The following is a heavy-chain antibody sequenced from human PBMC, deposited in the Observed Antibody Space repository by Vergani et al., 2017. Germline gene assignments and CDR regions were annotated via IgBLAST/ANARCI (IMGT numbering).Heavy chain of an antibody. CDR2: IIPMYGTT. D-gene: IGHD7-27*01. V-gene: IGHV1-69*13. CDR1: GGTFSSSG. J-gene: IGHJ4*02. Sequence: QVQLVQSGAEVKKPGSSVKVSCKASGGTFSSSGLSWVRQAPGQGLEWMGRIIPMYGTTNYAQKFQGRVTMTADESTSTAFMELRSLRSEDTAVYYCARYSRYANWGPLDYWGQGTLVTVSS. CDR3: ARYSRYANWGPLDY.